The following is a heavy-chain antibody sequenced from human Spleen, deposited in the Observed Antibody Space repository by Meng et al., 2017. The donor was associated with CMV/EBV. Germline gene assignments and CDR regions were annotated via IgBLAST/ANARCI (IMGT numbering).Heavy chain of an antibody. D-gene: IGHD3-3*01. CDR3: ARAGRWDFWSGSAYYGMDV. Sequence: GESLKISCVVSGVTVSSNYMSWVRQVPGMGLEWVSVIYSGGGTYYIDSVKGRFTISRDNSKNSLNLQMTSLRGEDTAVYYCARAGRWDFWSGSAYYGMDVWGQGTTVTVSS. V-gene: IGHV3-66*02. CDR2: IYSGGGT. J-gene: IGHJ6*02. CDR1: GVTVSSNY.